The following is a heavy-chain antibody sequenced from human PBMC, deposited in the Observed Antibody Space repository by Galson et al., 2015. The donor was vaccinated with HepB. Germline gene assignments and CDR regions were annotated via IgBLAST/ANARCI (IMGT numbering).Heavy chain of an antibody. V-gene: IGHV1-69*13. CDR2: IIPIFVSA. Sequence: SVKVSCKASGGTFSSYAISWVRQAPGQGLEWMGAIIPIFVSANYAQRFQGRVTITADESTSTAYMELSSLRSEDTAVYYCAGNFVEMATIFDYWGQGTLVTVSS. CDR1: GGTFSSYA. J-gene: IGHJ4*02. D-gene: IGHD5-24*01. CDR3: AGNFVEMATIFDY.